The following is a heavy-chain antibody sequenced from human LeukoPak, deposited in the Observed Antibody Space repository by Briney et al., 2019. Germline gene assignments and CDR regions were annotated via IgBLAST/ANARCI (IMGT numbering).Heavy chain of an antibody. CDR1: GGSISSGSYY. CDR3: ARDGSSSSGRGFDY. D-gene: IGHD6-6*01. J-gene: IGHJ4*02. CDR2: IYTSGST. V-gene: IGHV4-61*02. Sequence: SQTLSLTCTVSGGSISSGSYYWSWIRQPAGKGLEWIGRIYTSGSTNYNPSLKSRVTISVDTSKNQFSLKLSSVTAADTAVYYCARDGSSSSGRGFDYWGQGTLVTVSS.